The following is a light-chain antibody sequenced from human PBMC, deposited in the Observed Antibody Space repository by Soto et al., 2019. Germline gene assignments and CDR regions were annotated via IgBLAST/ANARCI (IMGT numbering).Light chain of an antibody. Sequence: DIQMTQSPLSLSSSVWDIFTITCRASESITSYLNWYQQKPGKVPKXLIYAASSLHTGVPSRFSGSGFGTDFTLTISSLQPEDFATYFCQETYSSLTFGGGTKVDIK. V-gene: IGKV1-39*01. CDR2: AAS. J-gene: IGKJ4*01. CDR1: ESITSY. CDR3: QETYSSLT.